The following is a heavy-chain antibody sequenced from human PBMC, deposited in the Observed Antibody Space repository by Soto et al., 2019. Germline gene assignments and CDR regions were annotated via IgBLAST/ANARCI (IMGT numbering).Heavy chain of an antibody. J-gene: IGHJ4*02. CDR1: GGSIGGGGYS. CDR3: PSVPDY. Sequence: PSVTISVTCAVAGGSIGGGGYSWSWIRQPPGKGLEWIGYIYHSGSTYYNPSLKSRVTISVDRSKNQFSLKLSSVTAADTAVYYCPSVPDYWGQGTLVPVSP. V-gene: IGHV4-30-2*01. CDR2: IYHSGST.